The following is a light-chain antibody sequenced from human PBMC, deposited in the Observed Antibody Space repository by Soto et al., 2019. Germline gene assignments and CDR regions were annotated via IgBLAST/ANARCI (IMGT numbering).Light chain of an antibody. J-gene: IGLJ1*01. CDR2: EVN. V-gene: IGLV2-23*02. CDR1: SSDIGSYNF. Sequence: QSVLTQPASVSGSPGQSIAISCSGASSDIGSYNFVSWYQQHPGKAPKLMISEVNKRPSGISNRFSGSKSGNTASLTISGLQAEYEADYYCCSFAGRGTGVFGTGTKVTVL. CDR3: CSFAGRGTGV.